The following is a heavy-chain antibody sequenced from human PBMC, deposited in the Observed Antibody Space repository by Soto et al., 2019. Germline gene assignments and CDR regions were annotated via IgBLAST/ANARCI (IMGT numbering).Heavy chain of an antibody. CDR1: GFTFSSYA. CDR3: ASDSTGWFDP. J-gene: IGHJ5*02. Sequence: PGGSLRLSCAASGFTFSSYAMHWVRQAPGKGLEWVAVISYDGSNKYYADSVKGRFTISRDNSKNTLYLQMNSLRAEDTAVYYCASDSTGWFDPWGQGTLVTVSS. V-gene: IGHV3-30-3*01. CDR2: ISYDGSNK.